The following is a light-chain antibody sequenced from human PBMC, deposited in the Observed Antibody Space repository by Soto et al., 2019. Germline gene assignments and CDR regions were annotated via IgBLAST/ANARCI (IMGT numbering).Light chain of an antibody. CDR2: DTS. CDR1: HGVSSY. V-gene: IGKV3-11*01. Sequence: EIVLTESPATLSLSPGEGATLSCRASHGVSSYLAWSQQTPGQAPRLLIYDTSTRATGTPARFCGSGYGTDYHLPISRLAPEVFAVYYCQHRSNWPPYTFGRGTKLLSK. J-gene: IGKJ2*01. CDR3: QHRSNWPPYT.